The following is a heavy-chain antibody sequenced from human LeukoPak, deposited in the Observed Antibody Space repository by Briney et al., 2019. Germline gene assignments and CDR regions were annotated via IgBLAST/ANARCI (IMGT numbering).Heavy chain of an antibody. D-gene: IGHD3-22*01. CDR3: ARDFGGYYFDY. CDR2: IYYSGST. V-gene: IGHV4-61*08. J-gene: IGHJ4*02. Sequence: SETLSLTCTVSGGSISSGGYYWSWIRQPPGKGLEWIGYIYYSGSTNYNPSLKSRVTISVDTSKNQFSLKLSSVTAADTAVYYRARDFGGYYFDYWGQGTLVTVSS. CDR1: GGSISSGGYY.